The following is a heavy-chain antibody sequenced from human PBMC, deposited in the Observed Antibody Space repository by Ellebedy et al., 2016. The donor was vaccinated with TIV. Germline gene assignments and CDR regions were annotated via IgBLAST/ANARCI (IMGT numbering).Heavy chain of an antibody. CDR3: ARRLRYFDWFPYGY. D-gene: IGHD3-9*01. V-gene: IGHV3-30-3*01. Sequence: GGSLRLSCAASGFTFSRYAMHWVRQAPGKGLEWVAVISYDGTNKLYADSVKGRFTISRDNSKNTLYLQMNSLRAEDTAVYYCARRLRYFDWFPYGYWGQGTLVTVSS. J-gene: IGHJ4*02. CDR2: ISYDGTNK. CDR1: GFTFSRYA.